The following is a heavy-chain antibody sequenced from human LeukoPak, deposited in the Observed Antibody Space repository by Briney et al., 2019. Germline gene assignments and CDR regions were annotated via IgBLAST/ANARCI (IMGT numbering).Heavy chain of an antibody. Sequence: PGGSLRLSCAASGFTFSSYAMHWVRQAPGKGLEYVSAISSNGGSTYCANSVKGRFTISRDNSKNTLYLQMGSLRAEDMAVYYCARSEFIVGATFDYWGQGTLVTVSS. CDR1: GFTFSSYA. CDR2: ISSNGGST. CDR3: ARSEFIVGATFDY. D-gene: IGHD1-26*01. V-gene: IGHV3-64*01. J-gene: IGHJ4*02.